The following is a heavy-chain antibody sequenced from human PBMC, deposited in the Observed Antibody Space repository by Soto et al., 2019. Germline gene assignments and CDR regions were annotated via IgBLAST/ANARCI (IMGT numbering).Heavy chain of an antibody. J-gene: IGHJ4*02. D-gene: IGHD2-2*01. CDR2: ISSFNGT. CDR3: ASDLRGFCTSANCYRDFDY. CDR1: GFAFSSYG. V-gene: IGHV1-18*04. Sequence: QGQLVQSGAEVKKSGAAVKVSCKASGFAFSSYGINWLRQAPGQGREWMGWISSFNGTKYTQKFQGRVTMTTDTATTTAYLELRGLKSDDPAVYYCASDLRGFCTSANCYRDFDYWGQGPLITVSS.